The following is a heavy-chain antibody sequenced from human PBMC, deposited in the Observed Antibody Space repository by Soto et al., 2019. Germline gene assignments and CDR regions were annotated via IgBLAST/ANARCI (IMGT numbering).Heavy chain of an antibody. Sequence: QLQLQESGPGLVKPSETLSLTCTVSGGSSSSSSYYWGWIRQPPGKGLEWIGSIYYSGSTYYNPSLKSRVTISVDTSKNQFSLKLSSVTAADTAVYYCARLKPGSWIFDYWGQGTLVTVSS. CDR1: GGSSSSSSYY. CDR3: ARLKPGSWIFDY. V-gene: IGHV4-39*01. D-gene: IGHD6-13*01. CDR2: IYYSGST. J-gene: IGHJ4*02.